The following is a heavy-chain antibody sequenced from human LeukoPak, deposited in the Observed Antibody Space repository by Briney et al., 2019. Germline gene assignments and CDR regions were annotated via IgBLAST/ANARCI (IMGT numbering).Heavy chain of an antibody. V-gene: IGHV1-2*02. CDR1: GYTFTAYY. D-gene: IGHD3-10*01. Sequence: GASVKVSCKASGYTFTAYYMHWVRQAPGQGLEWMGWINPNSGDTNYAQNFQGRVTMTRDTSINTAYMELSRLRSDDSAVYYCAREAYGSGSYHFDYWGQGTLVTVSS. CDR3: AREAYGSGSYHFDY. J-gene: IGHJ4*02. CDR2: INPNSGDT.